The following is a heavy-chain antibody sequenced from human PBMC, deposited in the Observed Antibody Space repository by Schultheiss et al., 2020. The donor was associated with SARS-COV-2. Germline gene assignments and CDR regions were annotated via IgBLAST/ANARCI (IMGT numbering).Heavy chain of an antibody. CDR2: IYYSGST. CDR3: ARDIRDCSGGSCYSGGMDV. CDR1: GYSISSGYY. D-gene: IGHD2-15*01. J-gene: IGHJ6*02. V-gene: IGHV4-38-2*02. Sequence: SETLSLTCAVSGYSISSGYYWGWIRQPPGKGLEWIGYIYYSGSTYYNPSLKSLVTISVDTSKNQFSLKLSSVTAADTAVYYCARDIRDCSGGSCYSGGMDVWGQGTTVTVSS.